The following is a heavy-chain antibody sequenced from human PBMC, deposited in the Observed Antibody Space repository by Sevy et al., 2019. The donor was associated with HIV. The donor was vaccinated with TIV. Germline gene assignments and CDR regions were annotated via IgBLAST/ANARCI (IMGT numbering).Heavy chain of an antibody. CDR2: LSSSSTYI. CDR3: ARSYYDASGYSTFDY. Sequence: GGSLRLSCAASGFTFSSHSMSWVRQAPGKGLEWASSLSSSSTYIFHADSVKGRFTISRDNAKNSLYLQMNSLRAEDTAVYYCARSYYDASGYSTFDYWGQGTLVTVSS. V-gene: IGHV3-21*01. D-gene: IGHD3-22*01. CDR1: GFTFSSHS. J-gene: IGHJ4*02.